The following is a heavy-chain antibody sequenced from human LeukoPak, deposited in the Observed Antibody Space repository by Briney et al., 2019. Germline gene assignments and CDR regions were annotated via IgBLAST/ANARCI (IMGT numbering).Heavy chain of an antibody. V-gene: IGHV1-46*01. Sequence: ASVKVSCKASGYTFTSYYMHWVRQAPGQGLEWMGIINPSGGSTSYAQKFQGRVTMTRDTSTSTVYMELSSPRSEDTAVYYCARDRSGSSSWTPNYYYYGMDVWGQGTTVTVSS. CDR3: ARDRSGSSSWTPNYYYYGMDV. CDR2: INPSGGST. CDR1: GYTFTSYY. J-gene: IGHJ6*02. D-gene: IGHD6-13*01.